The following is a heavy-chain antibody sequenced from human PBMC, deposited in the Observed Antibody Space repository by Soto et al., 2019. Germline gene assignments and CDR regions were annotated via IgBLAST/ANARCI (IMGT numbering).Heavy chain of an antibody. D-gene: IGHD5-18*01. CDR1: GYTFTSYD. CDR2: MNPNSGNT. Sequence: QVQLVQSGAEVKKPGASVKVSCKASGYTFTSYDINWVRQATGQGLEWMGWMNPNSGNTGYAQKFXGXVXMXXNTSISTAYMELSSLRSEDTAVYYCARDTSGYNGYWGQGTLVTVSS. J-gene: IGHJ4*02. V-gene: IGHV1-8*01. CDR3: ARDTSGYNGY.